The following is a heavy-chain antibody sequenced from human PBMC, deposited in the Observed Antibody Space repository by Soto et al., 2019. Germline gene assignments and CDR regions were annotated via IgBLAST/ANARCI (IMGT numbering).Heavy chain of an antibody. CDR1: GYTFTSYY. D-gene: IGHD3-3*01. Sequence: ASVKVSCKASGYTFTSYYMHWVRQAPGQGLEWMGIINPSGGSTSYAQKFQGRVTMTRDTSTSTVYMELSSLRSEDTAVYYCARGSTIFGVVKGYDYFDYWGQGTLVTVSS. CDR3: ARGSTIFGVVKGYDYFDY. V-gene: IGHV1-46*01. J-gene: IGHJ4*02. CDR2: INPSGGST.